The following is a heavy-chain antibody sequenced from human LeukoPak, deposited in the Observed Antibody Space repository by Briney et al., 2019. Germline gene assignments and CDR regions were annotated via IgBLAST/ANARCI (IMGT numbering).Heavy chain of an antibody. V-gene: IGHV3-21*01. CDR3: ARVSAMVFFDY. J-gene: IGHJ4*02. CDR1: GFTFSSYS. D-gene: IGHD5-18*01. Sequence: GSLILSCAASGFTFSSYSMNWVRQAPGKGLEWVSSISSSSSYIYYADSVKGRFTISRDNAKNSLYLQMNSLRAEDTAVYYCARVSAMVFFDYWGQGTLVTVSS. CDR2: ISSSSSYI.